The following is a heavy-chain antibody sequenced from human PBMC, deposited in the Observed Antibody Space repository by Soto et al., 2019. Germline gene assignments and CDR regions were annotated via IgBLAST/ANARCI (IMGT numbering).Heavy chain of an antibody. CDR3: ESSLGDSSGWEE. V-gene: IGHV1-69*01. J-gene: IGHJ4*01. D-gene: IGHD6-19*01. CDR1: GGTFSSYA. CDR2: IIPIFGTA. Sequence: QVQLGQSGAEVKKPGSSVKVSCKASGGTFSSYAISWLRQAPGQELERRVGIIPIFGTANYAQKVQGRVTITADEFTSTVDMELSSGRADDSAVYCCESSLGDSSGWEEWGQGTLVTLS.